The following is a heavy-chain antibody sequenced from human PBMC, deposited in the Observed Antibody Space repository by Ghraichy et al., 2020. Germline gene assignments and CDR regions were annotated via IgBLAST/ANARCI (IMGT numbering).Heavy chain of an antibody. D-gene: IGHD6-19*01. V-gene: IGHV3-11*01. CDR1: GFSFSDSY. CDR2: MSNSGDTI. J-gene: IGHJ6*02. Sequence: GGSLRLSCVGSGFSFSDSYMAWIRQGPGKRLEWVSYMSNSGDTIYYADSVEGRFTMSRDNAKRSLFLQMNSLRVEDTAVYYCARPVPGNYYHGMDVWGQGTTVTVSS. CDR3: ARPVPGNYYHGMDV.